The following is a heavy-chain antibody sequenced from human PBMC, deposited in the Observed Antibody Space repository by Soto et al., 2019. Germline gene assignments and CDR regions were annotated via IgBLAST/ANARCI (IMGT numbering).Heavy chain of an antibody. CDR1: GFTVSSNY. CDR3: ARVPYFGYRSGWYYFDY. D-gene: IGHD6-19*01. J-gene: IGHJ4*02. V-gene: IGHV3-53*04. Sequence: EVQLVESGGGLVQPGGSLRLSCAASGFTVSSNYMSWVRQAPGKGLEWVSVIYSGGSTYYADSVKGRFTISRHNSKNTLYLQMNSRRAEDTAVYYCARVPYFGYRSGWYYFDYWGQGTLVTVSS. CDR2: IYSGGST.